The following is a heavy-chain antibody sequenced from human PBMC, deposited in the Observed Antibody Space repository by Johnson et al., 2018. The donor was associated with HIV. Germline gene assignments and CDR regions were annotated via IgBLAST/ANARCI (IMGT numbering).Heavy chain of an antibody. V-gene: IGHV3-30*18. CDR2: ISYDGSNK. CDR3: AKDLRVFDWFNAYDAFDI. D-gene: IGHD3-9*01. Sequence: VQLLESGGGVVQPGRSLRLSCAASGFTFSSYGMHWVRQAPGKGPEWVAVISYDGSNKYYADSVKGRFTISRDNSKNTLYLQMNSLRADDTAVYYCAKDLRVFDWFNAYDAFDIWGQGTMVTVSS. CDR1: GFTFSSYG. J-gene: IGHJ3*02.